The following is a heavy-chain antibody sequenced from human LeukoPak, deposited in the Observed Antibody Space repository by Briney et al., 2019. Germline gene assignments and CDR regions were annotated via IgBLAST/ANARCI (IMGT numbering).Heavy chain of an antibody. CDR2: ISGSGGST. CDR3: ARVTMVRGLVY. V-gene: IGHV3-23*01. J-gene: IGHJ4*02. CDR1: GFTFSSYD. Sequence: GGSLRLSCAASGFTFSSYDMSWVRQAPGKRLEWVSAISGSGGSTYYADSVKGRFTISRDNAKNSLYLQMNSLRAEDTAVYYRARVTMVRGLVYWGQGTLVTVSS. D-gene: IGHD3-10*01.